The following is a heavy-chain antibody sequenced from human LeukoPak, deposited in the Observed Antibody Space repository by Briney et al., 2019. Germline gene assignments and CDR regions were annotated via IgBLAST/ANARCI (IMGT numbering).Heavy chain of an antibody. CDR3: ARDRSSAFDI. V-gene: IGHV3-30*01. CDR1: GFTFSSYA. CDR2: ISYDGSNK. Sequence: GRSLRLSCAASGFTFSSYAMHWVRQAPGKGLEWVAVISYDGSNKYYADSVQGRLPSSRDNSQNALYLQMNSLRAEDTAVYYCARDRSSAFDIWGQGTMVTDSS. J-gene: IGHJ3*02.